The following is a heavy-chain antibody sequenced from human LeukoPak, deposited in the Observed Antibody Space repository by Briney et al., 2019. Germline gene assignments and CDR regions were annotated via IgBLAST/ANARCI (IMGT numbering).Heavy chain of an antibody. V-gene: IGHV3-23*01. CDR2: VSRFGGTP. CDR1: GFTFDSYA. CDR3: VKHVGSRWSNNRFDP. Sequence: PGGSLRLSCAASGFTFDSYAMSWVRQAPGKGLEWVSAVSRFGGTPYYADSAKGRFTIARDNSNNAVYLQMNSLRVGDTALYYCVKHVGSRWSNNRFDPWGQGTLVTVS. D-gene: IGHD6-13*01. J-gene: IGHJ5*02.